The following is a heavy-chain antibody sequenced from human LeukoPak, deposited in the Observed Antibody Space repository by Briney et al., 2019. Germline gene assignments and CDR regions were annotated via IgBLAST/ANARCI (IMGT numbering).Heavy chain of an antibody. D-gene: IGHD3-16*02. Sequence: PSETLSLTCAVYGGSFSGYYWSWIRQPPGKGLEWIGEINHSGSTNYNPSLKSRVTISVDTSKNQFSLKLSSVTAADTAVYYCARGVWDYVWGSYRHPTPRHFDYWGQGTLVTVSS. CDR1: GGSFSGYY. V-gene: IGHV4-34*01. CDR3: ARGVWDYVWGSYRHPTPRHFDY. CDR2: INHSGST. J-gene: IGHJ4*02.